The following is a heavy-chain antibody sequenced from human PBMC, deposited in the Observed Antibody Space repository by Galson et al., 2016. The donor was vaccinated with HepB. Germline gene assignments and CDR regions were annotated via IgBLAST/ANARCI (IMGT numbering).Heavy chain of an antibody. J-gene: IGHJ4*02. CDR2: MSASGHST. Sequence: SLRLSCATSGFTFSTYAMSWVRLAPGKGLEWVSAMSASGHSTYYAAAVKGRFTISRDTSKNTLYLQLNSLRADDTAVYYCAGSYCGGVCYSSDFDNWGQGTLVTVSS. CDR1: GFTFSTYA. CDR3: AGSYCGGVCYSSDFDN. V-gene: IGHV3-23*01. D-gene: IGHD2-21*02.